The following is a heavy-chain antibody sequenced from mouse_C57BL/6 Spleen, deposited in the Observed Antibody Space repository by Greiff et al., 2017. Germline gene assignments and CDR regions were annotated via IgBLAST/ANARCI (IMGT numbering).Heavy chain of an antibody. CDR2: IRSKSSNYAT. D-gene: IGHD1-1*01. Sequence: EVQLVESGGGLVQPKGSLKLSCAASGFTFNTYAMHWVRQAPGKGLEWVARIRSKSSNYATYYADSVKDRFTISRDDSQSMLYLQMNNLKTEDAAMYCCVRDLYGSSPFAYWGQGTLVTVSA. V-gene: IGHV10-3*01. CDR3: VRDLYGSSPFAY. J-gene: IGHJ3*01. CDR1: GFTFNTYA.